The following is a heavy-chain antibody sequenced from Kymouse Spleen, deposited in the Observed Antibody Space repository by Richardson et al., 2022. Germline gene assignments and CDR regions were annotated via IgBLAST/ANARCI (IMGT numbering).Heavy chain of an antibody. J-gene: IGHJ6*02. D-gene: IGHD1-26*01,IGHD3-10*01,IGHD3-16*02. CDR2: IYYSGST. CDR3: ARLIGDYYYGMDV. CDR1: GGSISSSSYY. Sequence: QLQLQESGPGLVKPSETLSLTCTVSGGSISSSSYYWGWIRQPPGKGLEWIGSIYYSGSTYYNPSLKSRVTISVDTSKNQFSLKLSSVTAADTAVYYCARLIGDYYYGMDVWGQGTTVTVSS. V-gene: IGHV4-39*01.